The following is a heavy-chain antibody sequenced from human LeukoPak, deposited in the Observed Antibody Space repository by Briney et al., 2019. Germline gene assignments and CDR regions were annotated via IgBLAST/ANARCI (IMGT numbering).Heavy chain of an antibody. J-gene: IGHJ4*02. Sequence: GESLKISCQGSGYSFTNYWIGWVRQMPGKGLERMGVIYPGDSDIRYSPSFQGQVTISADKSISTAYVQWSSLKASDTAMYYCARRAETPNGVCCLFDYWGQGTLVTVSS. CDR2: IYPGDSDI. V-gene: IGHV5-51*01. CDR1: GYSFTNYW. CDR3: ARRAETPNGVCCLFDY. D-gene: IGHD2-8*01.